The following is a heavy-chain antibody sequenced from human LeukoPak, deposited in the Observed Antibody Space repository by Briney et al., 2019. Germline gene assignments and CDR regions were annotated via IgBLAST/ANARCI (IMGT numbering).Heavy chain of an antibody. CDR3: ARHRIVYDSSGKYYFDY. Sequence: PGESLKISCKGSGYSFTSYWIGWVRQMPGKGLEWMGIIYPGDSDTRYSPSFQGQVTISADKSISTAYLQWSSLKASDTAMYYCARHRIVYDSSGKYYFDYWGQGTLVTVSS. J-gene: IGHJ4*02. CDR2: IYPGDSDT. D-gene: IGHD3-22*01. V-gene: IGHV5-51*01. CDR1: GYSFTSYW.